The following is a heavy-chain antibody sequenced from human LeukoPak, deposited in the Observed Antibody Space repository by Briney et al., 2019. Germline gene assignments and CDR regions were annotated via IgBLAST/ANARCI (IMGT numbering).Heavy chain of an antibody. J-gene: IGHJ4*02. V-gene: IGHV4-39*01. Sequence: SETLSLTCTVSGGSISSSSYYWGWIRQPPGKGLEWIGSIYYSGSTYYNPSLKSQVTISVDTSKNQFSLKLSAVTAADTAVYYCARQKGAVAPSGFDYWGQGTLVTVSS. CDR3: ARQKGAVAPSGFDY. CDR1: GGSISSSSYY. CDR2: IYYSGST. D-gene: IGHD6-19*01.